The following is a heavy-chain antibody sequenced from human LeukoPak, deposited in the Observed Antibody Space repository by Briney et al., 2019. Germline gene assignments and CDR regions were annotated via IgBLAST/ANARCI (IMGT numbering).Heavy chain of an antibody. CDR1: GYTFTSYY. V-gene: IGHV1-46*01. CDR2: INPSGGST. Sequence: ASVKASCKASGYTFTSYYMHWVRQPPGQGLEWMGIINPSGGSTSYAQKFQGRVTMTRDTSTSTVYMELSSLRSEDTAVYYCAADRDILSGYYLENDAFDMWGQGTMVTVSS. D-gene: IGHD3-9*01. CDR3: AADRDILSGYYLENDAFDM. J-gene: IGHJ3*02.